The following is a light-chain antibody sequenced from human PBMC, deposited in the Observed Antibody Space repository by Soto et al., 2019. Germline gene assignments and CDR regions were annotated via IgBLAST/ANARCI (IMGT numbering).Light chain of an antibody. CDR3: CSYTTGSTVL. V-gene: IGLV2-14*03. J-gene: IGLJ2*01. CDR2: DVS. Sequence: QSALTQPASVSGSPGQSITISCTGTSSDVGGYNYVYWYQQHPGKAPKLMIYDVSNRPSGVSNRFSGSKSGNTASLTISGLQAEDEADYYCCSYTTGSTVLFGVGTKLTVL. CDR1: SSDVGGYNY.